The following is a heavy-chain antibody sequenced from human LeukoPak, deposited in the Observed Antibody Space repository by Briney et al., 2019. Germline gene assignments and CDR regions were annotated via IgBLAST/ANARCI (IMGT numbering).Heavy chain of an antibody. CDR2: IKKDGSEE. CDR3: ARSNPNRNALDL. J-gene: IGHJ3*01. Sequence: GGPLRLSCAASGFTLNSYLMSWVRQAPGRGLEWVANIKKDGSEENYLDSVKGRFTVSRDNAKNSLYLQMNSLRGEDTAVYYCARSNPNRNALDLWGQGTMVTISS. D-gene: IGHD1-14*01. CDR1: GFTLNSYL. V-gene: IGHV3-7*01.